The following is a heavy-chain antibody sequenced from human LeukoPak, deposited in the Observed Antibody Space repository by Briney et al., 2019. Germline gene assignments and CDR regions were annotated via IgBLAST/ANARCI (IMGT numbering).Heavy chain of an antibody. V-gene: IGHV3-15*01. Sequence: PGASLRLSCAVSGFTFDSYAMSWVRQAPGKGLEWVGRIKSKTDGGTTDYAAPVKGRFTISRDDSKNTLYLQMNSLKTEDTAVYYCTTTDIVVVPFFDYWGQGTLVTVSS. CDR3: TTTDIVVVPFFDY. CDR1: GFTFDSYA. D-gene: IGHD2-2*01. J-gene: IGHJ4*02. CDR2: IKSKTDGGTT.